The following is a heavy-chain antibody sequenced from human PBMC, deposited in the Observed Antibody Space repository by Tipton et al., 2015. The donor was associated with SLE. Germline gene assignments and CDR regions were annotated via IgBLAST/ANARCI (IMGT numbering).Heavy chain of an antibody. J-gene: IGHJ4*02. CDR2: IYTSGSS. Sequence: TLSLTCTVSGGSISSSSFYWGWIRQPPGKGLEWIGRIYTSGSSDYNPSLESRVTISLDTSKNQFSLKLSSVTAADTAVYYCARVIRGYTYGPWDYWGQGTLVTVSS. V-gene: IGHV4-39*07. CDR1: GGSISSSSFY. CDR3: ARVIRGYTYGPWDY. D-gene: IGHD5-18*01.